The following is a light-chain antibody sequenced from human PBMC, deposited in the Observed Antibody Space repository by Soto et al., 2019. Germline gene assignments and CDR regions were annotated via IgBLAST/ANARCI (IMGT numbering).Light chain of an antibody. CDR2: GAS. CDR1: QSVSSSY. Sequence: EIVLTHSPGTRSLSPGERATLSCRASQSVSSSYLAWYQQKPGQAPRLLIYGASSRATGIPDRFSGSGSGTDFTLTISRLEPEDFAVYYCQQYGSSPPLTFGGGTKVEIK. CDR3: QQYGSSPPLT. V-gene: IGKV3-20*01. J-gene: IGKJ4*01.